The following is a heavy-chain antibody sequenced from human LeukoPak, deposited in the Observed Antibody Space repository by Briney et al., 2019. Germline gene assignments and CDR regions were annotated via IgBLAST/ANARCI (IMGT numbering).Heavy chain of an antibody. V-gene: IGHV3-21*01. J-gene: IGHJ4*02. D-gene: IGHD3-22*01. CDR1: RFTFSSYS. Sequence: GGSLRLSCAASRFTFSSYSMIWVRQAPGKGLEWVSSISSSSSSIYYADSVKGRFTISRDNAKNSLYLQMNSLRAEDTAVYYCARASKYYSDSSGYPLDYWGQGTLVTVSS. CDR3: ARASKYYSDSSGYPLDY. CDR2: ISSSSSSI.